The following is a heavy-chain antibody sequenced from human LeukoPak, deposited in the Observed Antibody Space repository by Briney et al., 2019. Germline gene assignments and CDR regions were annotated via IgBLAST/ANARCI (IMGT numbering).Heavy chain of an antibody. J-gene: IGHJ4*02. CDR3: ARDAGGYCSSTSCSPIDY. CDR2: IYHSGST. CDR1: GGSISSSNW. D-gene: IGHD2-2*01. V-gene: IGHV4-4*02. Sequence: SETLSLTCAVSGGSISSSNWWSWVRQPPGKGLEWIGEIYHSGSTNYNPSLKSRVTISVDKSKNQFSQKLSSVTAADTAVYYCARDAGGYCSSTSCSPIDYWGQGTLVTVSS.